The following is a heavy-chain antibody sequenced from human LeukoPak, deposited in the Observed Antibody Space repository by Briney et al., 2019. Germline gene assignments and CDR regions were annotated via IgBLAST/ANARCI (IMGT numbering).Heavy chain of an antibody. Sequence: GGSLRPSCAASGFTFSNAWMSWVRQAPGGGMEWVGRIKRKGADGTIDSAAPVKGRLSISRDDSKNTLYLQMNSLKSEDTAVYYCTAVTGRSDFDYWGQGTLVTVSS. CDR3: TAVTGRSDFDY. CDR1: GFTFSNAW. CDR2: IKRKGADGTI. J-gene: IGHJ4*02. V-gene: IGHV3-15*01. D-gene: IGHD3-9*01.